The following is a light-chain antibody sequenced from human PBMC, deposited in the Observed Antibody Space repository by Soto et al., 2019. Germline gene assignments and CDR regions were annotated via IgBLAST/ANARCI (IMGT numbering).Light chain of an antibody. CDR1: QRVGIN. Sequence: EIVMTQSPATLSVSPGETATLSCRASQRVGINLAWYQQKPGQAPRLLIYDASNRATGIPARFSGSGSGTDFTPTISSLEPEDFAVYYCQQRSNWPPITFGQGTRLEIK. J-gene: IGKJ5*01. V-gene: IGKV3-11*01. CDR3: QQRSNWPPIT. CDR2: DAS.